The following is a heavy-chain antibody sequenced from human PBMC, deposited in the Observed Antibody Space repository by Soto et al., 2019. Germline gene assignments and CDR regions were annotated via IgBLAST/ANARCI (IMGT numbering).Heavy chain of an antibody. J-gene: IGHJ6*02. V-gene: IGHV3-7*01. CDR2: IKQDGSEK. Sequence: WEFLRLSCAASGFTFSSYWMSWVRQAPGKGVEWVANIKQDGSEKYYVDSVKGRFNISRDNAKNSLYLQMNSLRAEDTAVYYCARDTYCSSTSCYYYYGMDVWGQGT. CDR1: GFTFSSYW. D-gene: IGHD2-2*01. CDR3: ARDTYCSSTSCYYYYGMDV.